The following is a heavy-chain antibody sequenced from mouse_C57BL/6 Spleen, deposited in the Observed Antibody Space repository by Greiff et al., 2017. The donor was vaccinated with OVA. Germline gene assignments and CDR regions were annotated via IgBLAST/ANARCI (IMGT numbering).Heavy chain of an antibody. Sequence: EVHLVESGGGLVQPGGSLKLSCAASGFTFSDYYMYWVRQTPEKRLEWVAYISNGGGSTYYPDTVKGRFTISRDNAKNTLYLQMSRLKSEDTAMYYCARRPHYYGSSSYAMDYWGQGTSVTVSS. CDR3: ARRPHYYGSSSYAMDY. V-gene: IGHV5-12*01. J-gene: IGHJ4*01. CDR2: ISNGGGST. D-gene: IGHD1-1*01. CDR1: GFTFSDYY.